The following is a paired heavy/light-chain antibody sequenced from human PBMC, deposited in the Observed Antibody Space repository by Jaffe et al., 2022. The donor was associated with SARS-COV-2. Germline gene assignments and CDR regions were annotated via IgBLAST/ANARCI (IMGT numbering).Heavy chain of an antibody. CDR2: IESKTYGATT. CDR1: GFTLGDYG. V-gene: IGHV3-49*03. Sequence: EVQLVESGGGLIQPGRSLRLSCTSSGFTLGDYGMAWFRQAPGKGLEWVSFIESKTYGATTKYAASVKGRFTISRDDSKSIAYLQMDSLKTEDTAVYFCTRVLRWELLPFDYWGQGTLVTVSS. CDR3: TRVLRWELLPFDY. J-gene: IGHJ4*02. D-gene: IGHD1-26*01.
Light chain of an antibody. V-gene: IGKV3-15*01. J-gene: IGKJ4*01. CDR2: GAS. Sequence: EIVMTQSPATLSVSPGERATLSCRASQSVTTRLVWFQQKPGQAPRLLIYGASTRATGIPTRFSGSGSGTEFTLTISSLQSEDFAVYYCHQYNNWPLTLGGGTKVEVK. CDR1: QSVTTR. CDR3: HQYNNWPLT.